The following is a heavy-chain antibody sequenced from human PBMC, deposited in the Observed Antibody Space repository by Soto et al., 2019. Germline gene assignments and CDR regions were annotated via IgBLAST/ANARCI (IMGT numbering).Heavy chain of an antibody. CDR1: GFSLTTTGMR. CDR2: IDWNDDK. CDR3: AQNTDWNYGYFDY. J-gene: IGHJ4*03. D-gene: IGHD1-7*01. V-gene: IGHV2-70*04. Sequence: SGPTLVNPTHTLTLTCAFSGFSLTTTGMRVSWIRQPPGMALEWLARIDWNDDKFYSTSLKTRLTISKDTSKNQVVLRMTNTDASDTATYYCAQNTDWNYGYFDYLAQGTLVTDSS.